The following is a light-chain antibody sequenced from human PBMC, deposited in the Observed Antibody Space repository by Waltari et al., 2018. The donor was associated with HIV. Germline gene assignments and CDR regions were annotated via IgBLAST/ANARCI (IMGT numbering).Light chain of an antibody. Sequence: EIVMTQSPPTLSVSPGQRVTLSCRASQSISAKVAWYQPRHGQAPRLLIYAAATRPTGIPARFSGSGSGTEFTLTISSLQSEDFATYFCQQYDSGPRGITFGQGTMLEIK. V-gene: IGKV3-15*01. CDR1: QSISAK. CDR2: AAA. CDR3: QQYDSGPRGIT. J-gene: IGKJ2*01.